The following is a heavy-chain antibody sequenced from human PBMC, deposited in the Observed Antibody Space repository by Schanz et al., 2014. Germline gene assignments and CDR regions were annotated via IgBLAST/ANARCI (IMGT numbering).Heavy chain of an antibody. CDR1: GFTISIYS. V-gene: IGHV3-21*01. CDR3: AIIGVMVAVAGTRADY. CDR2: ISSSGSYI. D-gene: IGHD6-19*01. Sequence: EVQLVESGGGLVKRGGSLRLSCAASGFTISIYSMNWVRQAPGKGLEWVSSISSSGSYIYYADSVKGRFSISRDNAKNSLFLQMNRLRAEDTALYYCAIIGVMVAVAGTRADYWGQGTLVTVSS. J-gene: IGHJ4*02.